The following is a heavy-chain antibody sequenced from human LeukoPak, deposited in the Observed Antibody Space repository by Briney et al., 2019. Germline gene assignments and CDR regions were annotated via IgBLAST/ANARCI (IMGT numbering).Heavy chain of an antibody. CDR1: GFTFSSYG. D-gene: IGHD5-12*01. V-gene: IGHV3-33*01. CDR3: ARSDSGYGHLDY. Sequence: GRSLRLSCAASGFTFSSYGMHWVRQAPGKGLEWVAVIWYDGSNKYYADSVKGRFTISRDNSKNTLYLQMNSLRAEDTAVYYCARSDSGYGHLDYWGQGTLSPSPQ. J-gene: IGHJ4*02. CDR2: IWYDGSNK.